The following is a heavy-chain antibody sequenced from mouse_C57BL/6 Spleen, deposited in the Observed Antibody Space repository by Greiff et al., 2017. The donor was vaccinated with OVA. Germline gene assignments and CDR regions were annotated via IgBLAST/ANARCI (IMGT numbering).Heavy chain of an antibody. J-gene: IGHJ2*01. CDR2: ISNGGGST. V-gene: IGHV5-12*01. CDR1: GFTFSDYY. CDR3: ARPHYDYDGLDY. D-gene: IGHD2-4*01. Sequence: EVKLMESGGGLVQPGGSLKLSCAASGFTFSDYYMYWVRQTPEKRLEWVAYISNGGGSTYYPDNVKGRFTITIDNAKNTLYLQMSRLKSEDTAIYDYARPHYDYDGLDYWGQGTTLTVSS.